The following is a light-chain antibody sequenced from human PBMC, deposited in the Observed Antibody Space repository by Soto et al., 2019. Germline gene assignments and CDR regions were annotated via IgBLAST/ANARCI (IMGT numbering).Light chain of an antibody. CDR2: GNS. V-gene: IGLV1-40*01. J-gene: IGLJ1*01. CDR3: QSYDSTLSTRYV. Sequence: QSVLTQPPSVSGAPGQRVTISCTGSSSNIGANYDVHWYQQRPGTAPKLLIFGNSNRPSGVPDRFSGSKTGTSASLAITGLQGEDEGDYFCQSYDSTLSTRYVFGPGTKLTVL. CDR1: SSNIGANYD.